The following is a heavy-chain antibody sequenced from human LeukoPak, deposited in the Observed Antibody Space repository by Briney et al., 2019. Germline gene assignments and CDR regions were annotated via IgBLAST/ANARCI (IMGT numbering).Heavy chain of an antibody. D-gene: IGHD6-13*01. J-gene: IGHJ6*02. V-gene: IGHV3-23*01. CDR1: GFAFSSYA. Sequence: GGSLRLSCAASGFAFSSYAMSWVRQAPGKGLEWVSAISGSGGSTYYADSVKGRFTISRDNSKNTLYLQMNSLRAEDTAVYYCAKVRAGTFYYYYGMDVWGQGTTVTVSS. CDR2: ISGSGGST. CDR3: AKVRAGTFYYYYGMDV.